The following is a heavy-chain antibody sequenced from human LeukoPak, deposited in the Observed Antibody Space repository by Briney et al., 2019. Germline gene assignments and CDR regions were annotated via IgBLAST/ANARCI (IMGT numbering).Heavy chain of an antibody. CDR2: IYYSGST. J-gene: IGHJ4*02. D-gene: IGHD3-22*01. V-gene: IGHV4-59*12. CDR3: VRGPPVHYYDGSGYYYFDY. CDR1: GGSISSYY. Sequence: PSETLSLTCTVSGGSISSYYWSWIRQPPGKGLEWIGYIYYSGSTNYNPSLKSRVTISVETSKNQFSLKLTSVTAADTAVYYCVRGPPVHYYDGSGYYYFDYWGQGALVTVSS.